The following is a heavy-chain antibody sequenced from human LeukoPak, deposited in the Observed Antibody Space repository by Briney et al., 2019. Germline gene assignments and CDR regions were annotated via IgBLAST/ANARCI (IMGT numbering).Heavy chain of an antibody. CDR1: GFTVSSNY. J-gene: IGHJ5*02. CDR2: IRYDGTNK. D-gene: IGHD5-24*01. V-gene: IGHV3-33*08. CDR3: ARVKVEMATIGWLDP. Sequence: GGSLRLSCAASGFTVSSNYMSWVRQAPGKGLEWVAVIRYDGTNKYYADSVRGRFTISRDNSKNTLFLQMNSLRADDTAVYYCARVKVEMATIGWLDPWGQGTLVTVSS.